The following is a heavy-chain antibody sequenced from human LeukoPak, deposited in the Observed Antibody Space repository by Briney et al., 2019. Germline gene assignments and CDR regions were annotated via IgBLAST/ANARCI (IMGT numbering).Heavy chain of an antibody. CDR2: ISGSGGST. J-gene: IGHJ4*02. CDR3: AKAGPSGYYPWDY. CDR1: GFTFSSYG. Sequence: GGSLRLSCAASGFTFSSYGMSWVRQAPGKGLEWVSAISGSGGSTYYADSVKGRFTISGDNSKNTLYLQMNSLRAEDTAVYYCAKAGPSGYYPWDYWGQGTLVTVSS. D-gene: IGHD3-22*01. V-gene: IGHV3-23*01.